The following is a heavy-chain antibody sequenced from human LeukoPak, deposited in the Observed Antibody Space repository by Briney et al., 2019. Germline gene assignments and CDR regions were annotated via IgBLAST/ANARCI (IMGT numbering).Heavy chain of an antibody. D-gene: IGHD2-2*01. CDR1: GFIVSNNY. CDR3: AKDVVPAASTTDAFDI. Sequence: GGSLRLSCTVSGFIVSNNYMSWVRQAPGKGLEWVSIIYTSGATYYADSVQGRFTISRDNSKNTLYFQMNSLRAEDTAVYYCAKDVVPAASTTDAFDIWGQGTMVTVSS. CDR2: IYTSGAT. J-gene: IGHJ3*02. V-gene: IGHV3-53*01.